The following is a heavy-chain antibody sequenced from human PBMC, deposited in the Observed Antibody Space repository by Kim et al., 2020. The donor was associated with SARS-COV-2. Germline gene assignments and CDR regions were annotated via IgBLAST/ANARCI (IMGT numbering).Heavy chain of an antibody. CDR1: GGSISSGGYY. CDR3: ARVWKGRRSTDRYCSSTSCYNYYGMDV. V-gene: IGHV4-31*03. CDR2: IYYSGST. Sequence: SETLSLTCTVSGGSISSGGYYWSWIRQHPGKGLEWIGYIYYSGSTYYNPSLKSRVTISVDTSKNQFSLKLSSVTAADTAVYYCARVWKGRRSTDRYCSSTSCYNYYGMDVWGQGTTVTVSS. D-gene: IGHD2-2*01. J-gene: IGHJ6*02.